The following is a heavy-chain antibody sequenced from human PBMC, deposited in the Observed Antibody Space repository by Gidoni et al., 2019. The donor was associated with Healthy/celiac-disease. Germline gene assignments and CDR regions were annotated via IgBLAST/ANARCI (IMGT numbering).Heavy chain of an antibody. CDR3: ARDPSTIFGVVIPDYYGMDV. D-gene: IGHD3-3*01. Sequence: QVQLVESGGGVVQPGRSLRLSCAASGFTFSSYAMHWVRQAPGKGLEWVAVISYDGSNKYYADSVKGRFTISRDNSKNTLYLQMNSLRAEDTAVYYCARDPSTIFGVVIPDYYGMDVWGQGTTVTVSS. CDR2: ISYDGSNK. V-gene: IGHV3-30-3*01. J-gene: IGHJ6*02. CDR1: GFTFSSYA.